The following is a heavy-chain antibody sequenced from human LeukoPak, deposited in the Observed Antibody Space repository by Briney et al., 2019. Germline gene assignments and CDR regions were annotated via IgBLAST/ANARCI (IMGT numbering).Heavy chain of an antibody. CDR1: GYTFTSYD. V-gene: IGHV1-8*03. J-gene: IGHJ4*02. D-gene: IGHD7-27*01. Sequence: GASVKVSCKASGYTFTSYDINWVRQATGQGLEWMGWMSPNSGNTGYAQKFQGRVTITRNTSTSTAYMELSSLRSEDTAVYYCARTKTGPRRVDFDYWGQGTLVTVSS. CDR3: ARTKTGPRRVDFDY. CDR2: MSPNSGNT.